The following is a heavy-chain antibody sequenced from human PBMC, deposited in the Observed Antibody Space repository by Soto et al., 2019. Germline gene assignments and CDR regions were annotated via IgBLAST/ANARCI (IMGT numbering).Heavy chain of an antibody. CDR2: ITYDRSNK. CDR1: GFTFSSYG. V-gene: IGHV3-30*03. D-gene: IGHD2-2*01. Sequence: PGGSLRLSCAASGFTFSSYGMHWVRQAPGKGLEWVAVITYDRSNKYYADTVKGRFTISRDNSKNTLYLQMNSLRAEDTAVYYCSRDHGRRRLLLTSTPNWFDPWGQGTLVTVSS. J-gene: IGHJ5*02. CDR3: SRDHGRRRLLLTSTPNWFDP.